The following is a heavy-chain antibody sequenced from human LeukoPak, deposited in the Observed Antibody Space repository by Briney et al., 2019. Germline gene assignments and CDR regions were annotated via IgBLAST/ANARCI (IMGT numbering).Heavy chain of an antibody. D-gene: IGHD3-22*01. V-gene: IGHV4-4*02. CDR2: IHHSGST. Sequence: SETLSLTCAVSGGSISSSNWWSWVRQPPGKGLEWIGEIHHSGSTNYNPSLKSRVTISVDKSKNQFSLKPSSVTAADTAVYYCARPINYYDSSGPPLDWGQGTLVTVSS. CDR3: ARPINYYDSSGPPLD. J-gene: IGHJ4*02. CDR1: GGSISSSNW.